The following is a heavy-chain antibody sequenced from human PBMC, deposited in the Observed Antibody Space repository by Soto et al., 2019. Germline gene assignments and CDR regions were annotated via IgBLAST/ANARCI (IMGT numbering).Heavy chain of an antibody. CDR1: GFSLSTNGVA. D-gene: IGHD4-17*01. J-gene: IGHJ3*02. CDR2: IYWDDDK. V-gene: IGHV2-5*02. CDR3: AHWPRYDAFDI. Sequence: QITLKESGPTLVKPTQTLTLTCTFSGFSLSTNGVAVGWIRQPPGKALEWLALIYWDDDKRYSPSLKSRLTTSKDTSKNQVVLTMTTMEPVDTGTYYCAHWPRYDAFDIWGQGTMVTVSS.